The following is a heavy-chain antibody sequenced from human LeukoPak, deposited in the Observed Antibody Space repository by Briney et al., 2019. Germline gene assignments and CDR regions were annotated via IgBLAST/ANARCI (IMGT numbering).Heavy chain of an antibody. CDR2: IKEDGSEK. CDR3: ARDLVWFGEPKGYYNYMDV. J-gene: IGHJ6*03. D-gene: IGHD3-10*01. V-gene: IGHV3-7*01. CDR1: GFMFSSYW. Sequence: GGPLTLPCAVSGFMFSSYWMIWPRHAPGKALEWLAYIKEDGSEKSYEDSVKGRFNNSRDDAKNSLYLQMNTLRAEDTAVYYCARDLVWFGEPKGYYNYMDVWGKGTTVTVSS.